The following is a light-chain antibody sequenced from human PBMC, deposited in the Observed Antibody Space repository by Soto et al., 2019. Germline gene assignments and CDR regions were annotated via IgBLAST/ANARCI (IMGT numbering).Light chain of an antibody. V-gene: IGLV1-44*01. CDR2: ANN. Sequence: QSVLIQPPSASGAPGQKVTISCSGSISNIGSHSVNWYQQLPGAAPKVVVFANNERASGVPDRISGSKSGASASLAISGLQSEDEADYSCASWDDSLNGHLVFGGGTKLTVL. J-gene: IGLJ2*01. CDR3: ASWDDSLNGHLV. CDR1: ISNIGSHS.